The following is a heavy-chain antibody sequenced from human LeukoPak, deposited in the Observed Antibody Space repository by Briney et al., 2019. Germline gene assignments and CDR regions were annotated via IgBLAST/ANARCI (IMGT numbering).Heavy chain of an antibody. J-gene: IGHJ3*01. CDR3: ATSGGVYSRDAFDV. Sequence: RTGGSLRLSCAASGFAVSTKYMTWVRQAPGKGLECVSLMYSDANTYYADSVKGRFTISRDNSRNTLYLQMNSLRAEDTAVYYCATSGGVYSRDAFDVWGQGAMVTVSS. V-gene: IGHV3-66*01. CDR2: MYSDANT. CDR1: GFAVSTKY. D-gene: IGHD5/OR15-5a*01.